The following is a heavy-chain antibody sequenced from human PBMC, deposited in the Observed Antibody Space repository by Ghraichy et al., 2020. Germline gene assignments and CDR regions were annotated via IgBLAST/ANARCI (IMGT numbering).Heavy chain of an antibody. J-gene: IGHJ4*02. CDR2: FYYSGTT. CDR1: GAFISSSTYY. Sequence: LSLTCTVSGAFISSSTYYWGWIRQPPGKGLEWIGSFYYSGTTNYNPSLKSRVTISVDTSKNQFSLKLSSVTAADTAVYYCARLGYYYDNSGYYHWGQGTLVSVSS. D-gene: IGHD3-22*01. V-gene: IGHV4-39*01. CDR3: ARLGYYYDNSGYYH.